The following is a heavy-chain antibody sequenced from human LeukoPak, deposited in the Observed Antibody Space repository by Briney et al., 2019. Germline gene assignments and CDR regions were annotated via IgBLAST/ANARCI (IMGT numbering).Heavy chain of an antibody. CDR1: GFSFSSSW. CDR2: ISSSSSTI. CDR3: ARGGYSYGSDY. J-gene: IGHJ4*02. V-gene: IGHV3-48*01. D-gene: IGHD5-18*01. Sequence: PGGSLRLSCTASGFSFSSSWMSWVRQAPGKGLEWVSYISSSSSTIYYADSVKGRFTISRDNAKNSLYLQMNSLRAEDTAVYYCARGGYSYGSDYWGQGTLVTVSS.